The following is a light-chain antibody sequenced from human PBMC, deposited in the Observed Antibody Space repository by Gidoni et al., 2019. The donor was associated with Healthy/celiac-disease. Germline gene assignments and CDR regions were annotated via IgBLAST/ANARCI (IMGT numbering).Light chain of an antibody. CDR2: AAS. CDR3: QQSYSTPWT. CDR1: QSISSY. V-gene: IGKV1-39*01. Sequence: DIQMTQSPSSLSASVGYRVTITCRASQSISSYLNWYQQIPGKAPKLLIYAASSLQSGVPSRFSGSGGGTDSTLTISSLQPEECATYYSQQSYSTPWTFGQGTKVEIK. J-gene: IGKJ1*01.